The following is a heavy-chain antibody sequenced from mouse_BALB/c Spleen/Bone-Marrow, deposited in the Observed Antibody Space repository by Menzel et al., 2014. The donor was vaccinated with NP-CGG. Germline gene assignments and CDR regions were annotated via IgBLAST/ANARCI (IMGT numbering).Heavy chain of an antibody. D-gene: IGHD2-4*01. CDR1: GYTFSSYW. CDR2: ILPGSGNT. CDR3: ARYYDYAWFAY. J-gene: IGHJ3*01. V-gene: IGHV1-9*01. Sequence: QVQLQQSGTELMKPGASVKISCKATGYTFSSYWIEWVKQRPGHGLGWIGEILPGSGNTNYNENFKGKATFTADTSSNTAYMQLSSLTSDDSAVYYCARYYDYAWFAYWGQGTLVTVSA.